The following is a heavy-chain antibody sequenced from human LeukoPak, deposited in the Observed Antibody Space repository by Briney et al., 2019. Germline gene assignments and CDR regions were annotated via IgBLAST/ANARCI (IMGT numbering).Heavy chain of an antibody. D-gene: IGHD2-15*01. Sequence: GSLRLSCAVSGFTFSRYWMSWVRQPPGQGLEWIGSIYYSGSTYYNPSLKSRVTISVDTSKNHFSLKLSSVTAADTAVYYCARDLTPYYFDYWGQGTLVTVSS. J-gene: IGHJ4*02. CDR1: GFTFSRYW. V-gene: IGHV4-39*07. CDR3: ARDLTPYYFDY. CDR2: IYYSGST.